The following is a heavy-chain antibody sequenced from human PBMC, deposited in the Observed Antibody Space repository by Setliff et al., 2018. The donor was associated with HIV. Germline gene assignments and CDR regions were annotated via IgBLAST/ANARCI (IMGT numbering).Heavy chain of an antibody. CDR1: GFTFSNAW. CDR3: VTGSQLPMDY. V-gene: IGHV3-15*01. Sequence: GGSLRLSCAASGFTFSNAWMIWVRQAPGKGLEWVCRVKSKADGGTIDYAAPVKGRFTISRDDSKNTLYLQINSLTTDDTAVYFCVTGSQLPMDYWGQGTLFTVSS. D-gene: IGHD1-26*01. CDR2: VKSKADGGTI. J-gene: IGHJ4*02.